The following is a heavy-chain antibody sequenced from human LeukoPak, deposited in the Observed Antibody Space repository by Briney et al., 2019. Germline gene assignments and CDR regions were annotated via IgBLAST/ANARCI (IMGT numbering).Heavy chain of an antibody. J-gene: IGHJ6*03. CDR1: GGSFSGYY. D-gene: IGHD6-13*01. Sequence: PSETLSLTCAVYGGSFSGYYWSWIRQPPGKGLEWIGEINHSGSTNYNPSLKSRVTISVDTSKNQFSLKLSSVTAADTAVYYCARQSRGKSLKQHHYYYYYYMDVWGKGTTVTISS. V-gene: IGHV4-34*01. CDR3: ARQSRGKSLKQHHYYYYYYMDV. CDR2: INHSGST.